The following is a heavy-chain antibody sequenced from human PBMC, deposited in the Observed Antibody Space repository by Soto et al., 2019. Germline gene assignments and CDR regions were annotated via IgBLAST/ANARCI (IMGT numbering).Heavy chain of an antibody. CDR2: ISGSGDST. CDR3: VNRGSGSSLDY. J-gene: IGHJ4*02. Sequence: EVQLLESGGGLVQPGGSLRLSCAASGFTFSSYAMRWVRQAPGKGLEWVSAISGSGDSTYYADSVKGRFTICRDNCKNSPYLQMTSLRVEATAVYYCVNRGSGSSLDYWGQGTLVTVSS. D-gene: IGHD3-10*01. V-gene: IGHV3-23*01. CDR1: GFTFSSYA.